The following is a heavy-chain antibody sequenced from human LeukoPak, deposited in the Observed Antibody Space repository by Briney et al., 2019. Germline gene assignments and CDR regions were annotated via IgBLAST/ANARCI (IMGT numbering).Heavy chain of an antibody. CDR2: IYYSGST. CDR1: GGSISSYY. D-gene: IGHD3-22*01. Sequence: SETLSLTCTVSGGSISSYYWSWIRQPPGKGLEWIGYIYYSGSTYYNPSLKSRVTISVDTSKNQFSLKLSSVTAADTAVYYCARDADYDSSGYYPWWFDPWGQGTLVTVSS. V-gene: IGHV4-59*12. CDR3: ARDADYDSSGYYPWWFDP. J-gene: IGHJ5*02.